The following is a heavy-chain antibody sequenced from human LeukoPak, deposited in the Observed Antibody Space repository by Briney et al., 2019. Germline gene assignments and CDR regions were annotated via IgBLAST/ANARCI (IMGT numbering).Heavy chain of an antibody. V-gene: IGHV3-30*02. CDR2: IRYDGDNK. CDR1: GFTFSTYG. CDR3: AKDAGSFSNYYYNYKDV. D-gene: IGHD2-15*01. Sequence: GGSLRLSCAASGFTFSTYGMHWVRQAPGKGLEWVAFIRYDGDNKYYADSVKGRITISRDNSKNTLYLQMNSLRAEDTAVYYCAKDAGSFSNYYYNYKDVWGKGTTVTISS. J-gene: IGHJ6*03.